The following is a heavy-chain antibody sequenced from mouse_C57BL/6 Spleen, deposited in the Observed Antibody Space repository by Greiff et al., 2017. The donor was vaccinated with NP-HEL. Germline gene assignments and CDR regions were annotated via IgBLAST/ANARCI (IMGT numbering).Heavy chain of an antibody. CDR1: GYTFTSYW. CDR2: INPSSGYT. V-gene: IGHV1-7*01. J-gene: IGHJ4*01. Sequence: VQGVESGAELAKPGASVKLSCKASGYTFTSYWMHWVKQRPGQGLEWIGYINPSSGYTKYNQKFKDKATLTADKSSSTAYMQLSSLTYEDSAVYYCARIETDYYAMDYWGQGTSVTVSS. CDR3: ARIETDYYAMDY.